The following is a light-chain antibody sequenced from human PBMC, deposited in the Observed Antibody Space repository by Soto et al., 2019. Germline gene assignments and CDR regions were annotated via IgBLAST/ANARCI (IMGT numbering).Light chain of an antibody. CDR2: DAT. CDR1: QDINNY. CDR3: HQYDSLPPT. Sequence: DIQMTQSPSSLSASXXDRVXITCLASQDINNYLNWYQQKPGKAPKXXIFDATNLETGVPSRFSGSGSRTHYSLTIISLQPEDFATYYCHQYDSLPPTFGQGTRLEIK. J-gene: IGKJ5*01. V-gene: IGKV1-33*01.